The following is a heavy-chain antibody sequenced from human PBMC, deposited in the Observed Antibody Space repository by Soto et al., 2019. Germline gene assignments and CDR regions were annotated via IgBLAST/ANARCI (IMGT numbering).Heavy chain of an antibody. D-gene: IGHD2-21*02. CDR1: GYTFTNYD. J-gene: IGHJ5*02. V-gene: IGHV1-8*01. Sequence: QVQLVQSGAEVKKPGASVKVSCKASGYTFTNYDFHWVRQAPGQGLEWMGWMNPNSGNRGFAQKFQGRLTMTSNTFISTAYMERSRLRSDDTAVYYCPQTPPSWGDFDPWGQGTLVTVSS. CDR3: PQTPPSWGDFDP. CDR2: MNPNSGNR.